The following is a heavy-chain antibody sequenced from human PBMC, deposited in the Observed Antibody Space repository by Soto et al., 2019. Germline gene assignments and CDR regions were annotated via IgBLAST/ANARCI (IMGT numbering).Heavy chain of an antibody. J-gene: IGHJ6*02. CDR3: AKGRSYYYYSGVDV. V-gene: IGHV3-23*01. CDR1: GFTFSSCA. CDR2: SIDSGGST. Sequence: EVQLLESGGGLVQPGGSLRLSCAASGFTFSSCARGWVRQAPGKGQDWVSGSIDSGGSTYYADSVKGRFTISRDNSKSTLYLQMNTLRAEDTALYYCAKGRSYYYYSGVDVWGQGTTVTVAS.